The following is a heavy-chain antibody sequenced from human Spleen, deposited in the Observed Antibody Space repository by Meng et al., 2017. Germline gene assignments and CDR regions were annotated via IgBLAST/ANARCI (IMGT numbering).Heavy chain of an antibody. J-gene: IGHJ4*02. Sequence: QVELVESGGGVVQPGNSLRLSCAASGFTFSSYTMHWVRQAPGKGLDWIAFISLDGNNEYFADSVKGRFTISRDNSKNTMYLQMNSLRIEDAAVYYCAREIGGSRKFDSWGQGTLVTVSS. CDR1: GFTFSSYT. CDR3: AREIGGSRKFDS. V-gene: IGHV3-30-3*01. CDR2: ISLDGNNE. D-gene: IGHD2-15*01.